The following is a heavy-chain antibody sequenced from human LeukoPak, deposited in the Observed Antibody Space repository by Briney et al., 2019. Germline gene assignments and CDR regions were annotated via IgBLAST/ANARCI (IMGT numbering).Heavy chain of an antibody. V-gene: IGHV1-69*13. Sequence: ASVKVSCKASGGTFSSYAISWVRQAPGQGLEWMGGIIPIFGTANYAQKFQGRVTITADESTSTAYMELSSLRSEDTAVHYCARVRGGAWSGYSPYYYYMDVWGKGTTVTVSS. CDR2: IIPIFGTA. D-gene: IGHD3-3*01. CDR3: ARVRGGAWSGYSPYYYYMDV. CDR1: GGTFSSYA. J-gene: IGHJ6*03.